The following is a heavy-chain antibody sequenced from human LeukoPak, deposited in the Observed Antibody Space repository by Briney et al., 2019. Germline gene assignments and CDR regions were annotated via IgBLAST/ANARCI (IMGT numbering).Heavy chain of an antibody. CDR1: GFTFSSYG. CDR3: ARGDPYSSGCFDY. D-gene: IGHD6-19*01. V-gene: IGHV3-33*08. J-gene: IGHJ4*02. CDR2: IWYDGSNK. Sequence: PGGSLRPSCAASGFTFSSYGMHWVRQAPGKGLEWVAVIWYDGSNKYYADSVKGRFTISRDNSKNTLYLQMNSLRAEDTAVYYCARGDPYSSGCFDYWGQGTLVTVSS.